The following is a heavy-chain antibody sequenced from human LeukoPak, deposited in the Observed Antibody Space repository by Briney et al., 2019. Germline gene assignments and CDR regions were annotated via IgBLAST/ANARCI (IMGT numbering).Heavy chain of an antibody. CDR2: INPSGGTT. CDR3: ARGGYSESFYNPRSYGMDV. Sequence: ASVKVSCKASGYTFTNYYLHWVRQAPGQGLAWMGIINPSGGTTRYVEKFQGRVAMTRDTSASTVYMELSSLRSEDTAVYYCARGGYSESFYNPRSYGMDVWGQGTTVIVSS. CDR1: GYTFTNYY. J-gene: IGHJ6*02. V-gene: IGHV1-46*01. D-gene: IGHD3-10*01.